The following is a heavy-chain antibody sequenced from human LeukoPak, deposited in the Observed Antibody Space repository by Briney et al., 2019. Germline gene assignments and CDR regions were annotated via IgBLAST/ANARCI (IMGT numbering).Heavy chain of an antibody. CDR3: ASTLFGYYYDSSGYYFDY. CDR2: MHHSGSA. CDR1: GGSVSSYY. Sequence: SETLSLTCTVSGGSVSSYYWSWIRQPPGKGLEWIGYMHHSGSASYNPSLKSRVTISLDTSKNQFSLKLASVTAADTAVYYCASTLFGYYYDSSGYYFDYWGQGTLVTVSS. J-gene: IGHJ4*02. V-gene: IGHV4-59*02. D-gene: IGHD3-22*01.